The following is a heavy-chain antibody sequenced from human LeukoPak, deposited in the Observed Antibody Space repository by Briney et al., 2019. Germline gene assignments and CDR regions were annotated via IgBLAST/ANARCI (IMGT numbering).Heavy chain of an antibody. V-gene: IGHV3-23*01. J-gene: IGHJ4*02. Sequence: PGGSLRLSCAASGFIFNSYAMSWVRQAPGKGLEWVSDISGSGGTTYYADSVKDRFTISRDNSKNTLYLQMNSLRAEDTAIYYCATRKPDYYFDYWGQGTLVTVSS. D-gene: IGHD1-14*01. CDR2: ISGSGGTT. CDR3: ATRKPDYYFDY. CDR1: GFIFNSYA.